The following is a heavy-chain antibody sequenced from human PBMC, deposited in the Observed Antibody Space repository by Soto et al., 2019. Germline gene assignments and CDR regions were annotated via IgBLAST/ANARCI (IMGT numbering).Heavy chain of an antibody. CDR2: INHSGST. CDR1: GGSFSGYY. V-gene: IGHV4-34*01. CDR3: ASLEGGDGDPQEVDY. J-gene: IGHJ4*02. D-gene: IGHD4-17*01. Sequence: QVQLQQWGAGLLKPSETLSLTCAVYGGSFSGYYWSWIRQPPGKGLEWIGEINHSGSTNYNPSLKSRVTISVDPSKNQFALKLSSVTAADTAVYYCASLEGGDGDPQEVDYWGQGTLVTVSS.